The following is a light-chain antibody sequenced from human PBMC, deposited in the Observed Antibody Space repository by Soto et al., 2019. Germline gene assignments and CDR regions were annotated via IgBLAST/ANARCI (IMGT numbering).Light chain of an antibody. CDR3: QQYAARSPWT. CDR2: KGY. Sequence: DVQMTQAPSTLSASVGDKVTITCRASQSLPSTSLAWFQQRPGKAPNVLIYKGYALASGVSSRFSGSGSGTEFTLTISSLQPDDFATYFCQQYAARSPWTFGQGTRV. CDR1: QSLPSTS. J-gene: IGKJ1*01. V-gene: IGKV1-5*03.